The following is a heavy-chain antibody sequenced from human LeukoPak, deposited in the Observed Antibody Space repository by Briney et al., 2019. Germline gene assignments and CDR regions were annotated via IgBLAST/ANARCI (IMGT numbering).Heavy chain of an antibody. J-gene: IGHJ4*02. Sequence: PSETLSLXCAVYGGSFSGYYWSWIRQPPGKGLEWIGEINHSGSTNYNPSLKSRVTISVDTSKNQFSLKLSSVTAADAAVYYCARVGIYDFWSGHSLVDYWGQGTLVTVSS. CDR3: ARVGIYDFWSGHSLVDY. CDR1: GGSFSGYY. V-gene: IGHV4-34*01. D-gene: IGHD3-3*01. CDR2: INHSGST.